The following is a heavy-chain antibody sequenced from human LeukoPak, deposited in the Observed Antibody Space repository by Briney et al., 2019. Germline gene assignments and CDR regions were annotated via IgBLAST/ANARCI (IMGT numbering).Heavy chain of an antibody. Sequence: SGTLSLTCTVSGGSIRSYYWSWIRQPPGKGLEWVGDIYYSGSTNYNPSLKSRVSISVDTSKNQFSLKLSSATAADTAVYYCARADCTNGVCFIDPWGQGTLVTVSS. D-gene: IGHD2-8*01. CDR3: ARADCTNGVCFIDP. J-gene: IGHJ5*02. CDR1: GGSIRSYY. V-gene: IGHV4-59*01. CDR2: IYYSGST.